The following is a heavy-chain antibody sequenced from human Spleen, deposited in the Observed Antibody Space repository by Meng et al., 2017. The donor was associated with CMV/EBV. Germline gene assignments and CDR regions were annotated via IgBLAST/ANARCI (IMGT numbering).Heavy chain of an antibody. J-gene: IGHJ4*02. CDR1: GFTFSSYG. D-gene: IGHD1-26*01. CDR2: ISYDGSNK. CDR3: ARAGEWELLIDY. Sequence: GESLKISCAASGFTFSSYGMHWVRQAPGKGLEWVAVISYDGSNKYYADSVKGRFTISRDNSKNTLYLQMNSLRAEDTAVYYCARAGEWELLIDYWGQGTLVTVSS. V-gene: IGHV3-30*19.